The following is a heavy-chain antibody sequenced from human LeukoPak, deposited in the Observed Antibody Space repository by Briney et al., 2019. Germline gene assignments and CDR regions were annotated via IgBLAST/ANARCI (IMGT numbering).Heavy chain of an antibody. CDR3: ASSVRGATEYYFDY. D-gene: IGHD1-26*01. Sequence: GGSLRLSCAASGFTVSSNYMSWVRQAPGKGLEWVSVIYSGGSTYYEDSVKGRFTISRDNSKNTLYLQMNSLRAEDTAVYYCASSVRGATEYYFDYWGQGTLVTVSS. J-gene: IGHJ4*02. CDR2: IYSGGST. V-gene: IGHV3-53*01. CDR1: GFTVSSNY.